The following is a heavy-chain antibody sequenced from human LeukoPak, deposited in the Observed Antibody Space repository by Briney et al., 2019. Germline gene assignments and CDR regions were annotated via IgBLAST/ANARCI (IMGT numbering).Heavy chain of an antibody. CDR1: GASINSGTYY. J-gene: IGHJ5*02. Sequence: SETLSLTCTVSGASINSGTYYWGWVRQPPGKGLEWIVTFSYSGNIYYIPSLKSRVTISVDMSKNQFSLELTSVTAADTAVYYCARRSYGVPFDPWGQGILVTVSS. CDR2: FSYSGNI. D-gene: IGHD3-10*01. CDR3: ARRSYGVPFDP. V-gene: IGHV4-39*01.